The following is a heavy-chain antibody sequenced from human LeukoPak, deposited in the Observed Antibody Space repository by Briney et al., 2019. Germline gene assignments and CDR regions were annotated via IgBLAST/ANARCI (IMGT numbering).Heavy chain of an antibody. D-gene: IGHD6-19*01. CDR2: IIPILGIA. Sequence: SVKVSCKASGGTFSSYAISWVRQAPGQGLEWMGRIIPILGIANYAQKFQGRVTITADKSTSTAYMELSSLRSEDTAVYYCAREQIAVAGCFDYWGQGTLVTVSS. CDR3: AREQIAVAGCFDY. J-gene: IGHJ4*02. CDR1: GGTFSSYA. V-gene: IGHV1-69*04.